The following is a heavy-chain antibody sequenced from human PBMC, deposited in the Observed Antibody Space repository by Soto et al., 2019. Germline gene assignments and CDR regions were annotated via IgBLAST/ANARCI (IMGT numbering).Heavy chain of an antibody. D-gene: IGHD2-8*02. CDR1: GYTFTSYD. Sequence: QVQLVQSGAEVKKPGASVKVSCKASGYTFTSYDIHWVRQATGQGLEWMGWMNPNSGNQGYAQKFKGRVTMTRNTSISTADMELSSLRSEDTAVYYCARGRVVYARCPFDYWGQGTLVTVSS. CDR2: MNPNSGNQ. J-gene: IGHJ4*02. CDR3: ARGRVVYARCPFDY. V-gene: IGHV1-8*02.